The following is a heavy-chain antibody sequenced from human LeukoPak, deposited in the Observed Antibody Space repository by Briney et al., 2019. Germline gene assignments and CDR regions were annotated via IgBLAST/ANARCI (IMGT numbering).Heavy chain of an antibody. CDR2: IYYSGST. Sequence: SETLSLTCTVSGGSISSYYWSWIRQPPGKGLEWIGYIYYSGSTNYNPSLKSRVTISVDTSKNQFSLKLSSVTAADTAVYYCARTGIAVAGPRKYYFDYWGQGTLVTVSS. J-gene: IGHJ4*02. D-gene: IGHD6-19*01. V-gene: IGHV4-59*12. CDR1: GGSISSYY. CDR3: ARTGIAVAGPRKYYFDY.